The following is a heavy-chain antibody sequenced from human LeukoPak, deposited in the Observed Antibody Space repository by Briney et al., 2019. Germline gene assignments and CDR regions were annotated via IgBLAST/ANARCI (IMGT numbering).Heavy chain of an antibody. V-gene: IGHV4-59*01. CDR2: IYHSGST. CDR3: ARAIAVAGTFIYYYYYMDV. CDR1: GGSISSYY. J-gene: IGHJ6*03. Sequence: SETLSLTCTVSGGSISSYYWSWIRQPPGKGLEWIGCIYHSGSTNYNPSLKSRVTISVDTSKNQFSLKLSSVTAADTAVYYCARAIAVAGTFIYYYYYMDVWGKGTTVTISS. D-gene: IGHD6-19*01.